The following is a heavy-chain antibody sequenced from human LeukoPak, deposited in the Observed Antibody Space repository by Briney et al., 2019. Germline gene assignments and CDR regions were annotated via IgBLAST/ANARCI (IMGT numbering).Heavy chain of an antibody. Sequence: GSLRLSCAASGFTFSSCAMSWVRQAPGKGLEWVSAISGSGGSTYYADSVKGRFTISRDNSKNTLYRQMNSLRAEDTAVYYCAKEARRYDFWSGPHYYFDYWGQGTLVTVSS. D-gene: IGHD3-3*01. V-gene: IGHV3-23*01. J-gene: IGHJ4*02. CDR2: ISGSGGST. CDR3: AKEARRYDFWSGPHYYFDY. CDR1: GFTFSSCA.